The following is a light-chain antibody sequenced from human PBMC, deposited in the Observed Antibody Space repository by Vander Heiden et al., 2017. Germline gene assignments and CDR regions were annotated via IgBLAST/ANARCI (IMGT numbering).Light chain of an antibody. V-gene: IGLV1-40*01. Sequence: SVLTQPPPVSGAPGQRVPIPCTGCSSNIGAGSGLRRYQQLPGTAPNLLIYGNSNRPSGVPDRFSGSKSATAASLASTGLQAEDEADYYCQSYDSSLSGLVVFGGGTKLTVL. J-gene: IGLJ2*01. CDR3: QSYDSSLSGLVV. CDR1: SSNIGAGSG. CDR2: GNS.